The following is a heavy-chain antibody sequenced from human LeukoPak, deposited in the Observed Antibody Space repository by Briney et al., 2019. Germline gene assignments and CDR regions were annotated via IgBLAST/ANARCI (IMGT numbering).Heavy chain of an antibody. Sequence: GASVKVSCKASGYTFTNYDINWVRQATGQGLEWMGWMNPNGGNTGYAQKFQGRVTMTRNTSISTAYMELSSLRSEDTAVYYCARVNCSSTSCRSKFLDYWGQGTLVTVSS. V-gene: IGHV1-8*01. CDR2: MNPNGGNT. CDR1: GYTFTNYD. D-gene: IGHD2-2*01. J-gene: IGHJ4*02. CDR3: ARVNCSSTSCRSKFLDY.